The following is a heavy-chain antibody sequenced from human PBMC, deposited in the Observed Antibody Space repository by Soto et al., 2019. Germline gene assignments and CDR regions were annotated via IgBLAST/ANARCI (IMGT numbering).Heavy chain of an antibody. Sequence: SETLSLTFAVYGGSFSGYYCSWIRQPPGKRQEWIGEINHSGSTNYNPSLKSRVTISVDTSKNQFSLKLSSVTAADTAVYYCASSRPLPNYGSGSYRPYYYYYYMDVWGKGTTVTVSS. D-gene: IGHD3-10*01. V-gene: IGHV4-34*01. J-gene: IGHJ6*03. CDR1: GGSFSGYY. CDR2: INHSGST. CDR3: ASSRPLPNYGSGSYRPYYYYYYMDV.